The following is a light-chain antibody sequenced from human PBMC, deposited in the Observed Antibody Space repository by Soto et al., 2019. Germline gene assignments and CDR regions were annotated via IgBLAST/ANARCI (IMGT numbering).Light chain of an antibody. V-gene: IGLV1-44*01. CDR3: AAWDDSLRVV. J-gene: IGLJ2*01. CDR2: SDN. CDR1: SSNIGSNT. Sequence: QPVLTQSPSASGTPGQRVTISCSGSSSNIGSNTVNWYQQVPGTAPKLLIYSDNQRPSGVPDRFSGSRSGTSASLAISGLQSDDEADYYCAAWDDSLRVVFGGGTKLTVL.